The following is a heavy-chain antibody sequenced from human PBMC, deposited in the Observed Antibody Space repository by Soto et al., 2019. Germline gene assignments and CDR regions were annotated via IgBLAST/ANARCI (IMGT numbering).Heavy chain of an antibody. D-gene: IGHD2-2*01. CDR1: GGSFSGYY. Sequence: SETLSLTCAVYGGSFSGYYWSWIRQPPGKGLEWIGEINHSGSTNYNPSLKSRVTISVDTSKNQFSLKLSSVTAADTAVYYCARGRSVRYCSSTSCSGLDYWGQGTLVTVSS. J-gene: IGHJ4*02. CDR2: INHSGST. V-gene: IGHV4-34*01. CDR3: ARGRSVRYCSSTSCSGLDY.